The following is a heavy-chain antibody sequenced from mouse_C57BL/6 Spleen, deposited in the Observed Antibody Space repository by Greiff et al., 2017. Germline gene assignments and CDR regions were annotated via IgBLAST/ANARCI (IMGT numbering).Heavy chain of an antibody. CDR3: ARAAFITTVVAPFDY. Sequence: VQLQQSGPELVKPGASVKISCKASGYSFTDYNMNWVKQSNGKSLEWIGVINPNYGTTSYNQKFKGKATLTVDQSSSTAYMQLNSLTSEDSAVXSCARAAFITTVVAPFDYWGQGTTLTVSS. J-gene: IGHJ2*01. D-gene: IGHD1-1*01. CDR2: INPNYGTT. CDR1: GYSFTDYN. V-gene: IGHV1-39*01.